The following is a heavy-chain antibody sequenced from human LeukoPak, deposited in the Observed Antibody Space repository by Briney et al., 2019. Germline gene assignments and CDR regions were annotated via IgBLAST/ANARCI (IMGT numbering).Heavy chain of an antibody. CDR3: ARSDGYGLVGI. Sequence: SETLSLTCTVSGGSISSYYWSWIRQPPGKGLEWIGYIYYSGSTYYNPSLKSRVTISVDTSKNQFSLKLGSVTAADTAVYYCARSDGYGLVGIWGQGTMVTVSS. CDR1: GGSISSYY. CDR2: IYYSGST. J-gene: IGHJ3*02. D-gene: IGHD3-10*01. V-gene: IGHV4-59*08.